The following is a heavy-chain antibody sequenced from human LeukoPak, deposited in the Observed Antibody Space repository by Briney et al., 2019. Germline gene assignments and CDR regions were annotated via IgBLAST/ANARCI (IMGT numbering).Heavy chain of an antibody. Sequence: GGSLRLSCAASGFTFSSYWMSWVRQAPGKGLEGVANIKQDGSEKYYVDSVKGRFTISRDNAKNSLYLQMNSLRAEDTAVYYCARDVQIYRNCSSTSCPFDAFDIWGQGTMVTVSS. CDR3: ARDVQIYRNCSSTSCPFDAFDI. J-gene: IGHJ3*02. CDR2: IKQDGSEK. CDR1: GFTFSSYW. D-gene: IGHD2-2*01. V-gene: IGHV3-7*01.